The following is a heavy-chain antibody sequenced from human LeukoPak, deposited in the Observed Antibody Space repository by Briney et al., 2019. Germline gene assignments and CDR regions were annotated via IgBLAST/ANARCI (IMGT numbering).Heavy chain of an antibody. CDR1: GFTFDDYG. CDR3: ARTVSSAGWSDDAFDI. D-gene: IGHD6-19*01. J-gene: IGHJ3*02. CDR2: INWDGGST. Sequence: GGSLRLSCAASGFTFDDYGMSWARQAPGKGLEWVSGINWDGGSTGYADSVKGRFTISRDNAKNLLYLQMNSLRAEDTALYYCARTVSSAGWSDDAFDIWGQGTMVTVSS. V-gene: IGHV3-20*04.